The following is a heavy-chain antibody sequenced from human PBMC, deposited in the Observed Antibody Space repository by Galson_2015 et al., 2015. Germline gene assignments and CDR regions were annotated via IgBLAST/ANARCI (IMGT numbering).Heavy chain of an antibody. V-gene: IGHV1-18*04. Sequence: SVKVSCKASGYTFTSYGISWVRQAPGQGLEWMGWISAYNGNTNYAQKLQGRVTMTTDTSTSTAYMELRSLRSDDTAVYYCARSRSVTMVRGTPVEFDYWGQGTLVTVSS. D-gene: IGHD3-10*01. CDR1: GYTFTSYG. CDR2: ISAYNGNT. CDR3: ARSRSVTMVRGTPVEFDY. J-gene: IGHJ4*02.